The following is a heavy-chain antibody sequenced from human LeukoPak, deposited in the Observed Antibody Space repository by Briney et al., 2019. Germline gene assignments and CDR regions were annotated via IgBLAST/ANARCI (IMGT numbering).Heavy chain of an antibody. CDR3: ARDWTTLGY. CDR1: GFTFSDYY. D-gene: IGHD4-23*01. V-gene: IGHV3-11*06. CDR2: ISSSSSYT. J-gene: IGHJ4*02. Sequence: GGSLRLSCAASGFTFSDYYMSWIRQAPGKGLEWVSYISSSSSYTNYADSVKGRFTISRDNAKNSLYPQMNSLRAEDTAVYYCARDWTTLGYWGQGTLVTVSS.